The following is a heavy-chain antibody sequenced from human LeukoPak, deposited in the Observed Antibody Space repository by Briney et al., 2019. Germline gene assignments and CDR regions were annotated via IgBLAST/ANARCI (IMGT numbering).Heavy chain of an antibody. CDR2: ISGSGGST. D-gene: IGHD6-13*01. V-gene: IGHV3-23*01. CDR1: GFTFSSYA. CDR3: AKVEAAAPRSYFDY. J-gene: IGHJ4*02. Sequence: GGSLRLSCAASGFTFSSYAMSWVRQAPGKGLGWVSAISGSGGSTYYADSVKGRFTISRDNSKNTLYLQMNSLRAEDTAVYYCAKVEAAAPRSYFDYWGQGTLVTASS.